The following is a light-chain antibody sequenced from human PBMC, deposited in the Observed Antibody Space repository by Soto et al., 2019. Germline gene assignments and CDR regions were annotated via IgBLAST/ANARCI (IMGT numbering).Light chain of an antibody. CDR1: QSVNNNY. V-gene: IGKV3-20*01. J-gene: IGKJ1*01. CDR3: QQYGSAPWT. CDR2: SAS. Sequence: EIVLTQSPGTLSLSPGERATLSCRASQSVNNNYLAWYQRKPGHSPRLLIYSASNRDRGIPDRFGGSGSGTDFTLTVSRLEPEDFAMYYCQQYGSAPWTFGQGTKVAI.